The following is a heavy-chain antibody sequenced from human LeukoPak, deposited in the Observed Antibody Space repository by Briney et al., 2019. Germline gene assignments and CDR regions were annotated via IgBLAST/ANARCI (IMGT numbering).Heavy chain of an antibody. V-gene: IGHV1-18*01. CDR3: ARENRYCSSTSCSDY. CDR1: GYTFTSYG. Sequence: ASVKVSCKASGYTFTSYGISWVRQAPGQGLEWMGWISAYNGNTNYAQKLQGRVTMTTDTSTSTAYMELRSLRSDDTAVYYCARENRYCSSTSCSDYWGQGTLVTVSS. CDR2: ISAYNGNT. D-gene: IGHD2-2*01. J-gene: IGHJ4*02.